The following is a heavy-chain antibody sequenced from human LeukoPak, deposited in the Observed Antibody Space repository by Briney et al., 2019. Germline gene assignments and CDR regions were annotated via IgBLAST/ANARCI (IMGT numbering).Heavy chain of an antibody. J-gene: IGHJ3*02. CDR3: ARDFNYYDSSGDTAAFDI. Sequence: PGGSLRLSCAASGFTFSSYEMNWVRQAPGKGLEWVSYISSSGSTIYYADSVKGRFTISRDNAKNSLYLQMNSLRAEDTAVYYCARDFNYYDSSGDTAAFDIWGQGTMVTVSS. V-gene: IGHV3-48*03. CDR2: ISSSGSTI. D-gene: IGHD3-22*01. CDR1: GFTFSSYE.